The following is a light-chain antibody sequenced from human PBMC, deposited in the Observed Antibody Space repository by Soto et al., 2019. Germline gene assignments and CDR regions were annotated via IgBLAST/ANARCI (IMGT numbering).Light chain of an antibody. V-gene: IGLV2-14*03. Sequence: QSALTQPASVSGSPGQSITISCTGTSSDVGGYNYVSWFQHHPGKAPKLMIYDVSSRPSGVSNRFSGSKSDNTASLTISGLQAEDEADYYCSSFTSSSTLVFGGGTKVTVL. CDR1: SSDVGGYNY. CDR3: SSFTSSSTLV. J-gene: IGLJ3*02. CDR2: DVS.